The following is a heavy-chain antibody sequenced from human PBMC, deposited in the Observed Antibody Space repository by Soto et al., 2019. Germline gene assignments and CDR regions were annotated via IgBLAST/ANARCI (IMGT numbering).Heavy chain of an antibody. CDR1: GGSISNVY. CDR2: IFYSGNA. V-gene: IGHV4-59*01. D-gene: IGHD2-15*01. Sequence: PSETLSLTCTVSGGSISNVYWSWIRQAPGKGLEWIGFIFYSGNAKYNPSLKRRVTISVDTSKNQFSLCLDSVTAADAAVDFCARAHAPTLPFDYWGQGTLVTVSS. J-gene: IGHJ4*01. CDR3: ARAHAPTLPFDY.